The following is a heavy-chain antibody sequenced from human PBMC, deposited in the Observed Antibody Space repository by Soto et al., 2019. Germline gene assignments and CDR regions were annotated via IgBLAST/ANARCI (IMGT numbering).Heavy chain of an antibody. V-gene: IGHV4-30-2*01. CDR2: IYHSGST. CDR3: ARGQVVAAQH. J-gene: IGHJ4*02. D-gene: IGHD2-15*01. CDR1: GGSISSGDYS. Sequence: QLQLQESGSGLVNPSQTLSLTCAVSGGSISSGDYSWIWSRQPPGKGLEWIGYIYHSGSTYYNPSLKSRVTISVDRSKNQFSLKLSSVTAADTAVYYCARGQVVAAQHWGQGTLVTVSS.